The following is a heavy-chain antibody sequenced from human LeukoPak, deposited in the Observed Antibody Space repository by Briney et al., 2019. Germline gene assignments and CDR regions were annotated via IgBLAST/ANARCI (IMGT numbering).Heavy chain of an antibody. CDR1: GFTFSSYA. V-gene: IGHV3-30-3*01. J-gene: IGHJ4*02. CDR2: ISYDGSNK. CDR3: ARSPPTEFGEFSALTS. D-gene: IGHD3-10*01. Sequence: PGGSLRLSCAASGFTFSSYAMHWVRQAPGKGLEWVAVISYDGSNKYYADSVKGRFTISRDNSKNTLYLQMNSLRAEDTAVYYCARSPPTEFGEFSALTSWGQGTLVTVSS.